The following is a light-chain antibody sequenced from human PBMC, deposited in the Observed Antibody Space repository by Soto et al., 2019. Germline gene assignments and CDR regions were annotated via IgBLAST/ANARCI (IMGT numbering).Light chain of an antibody. V-gene: IGLV2-14*01. CDR3: SSYTSSSIPYV. Sequence: QSALTQPASVSGSPGQSITISCTGTSSDVGAYNHVSWYQQHPGKAPKLMIYEVSNRPSGVSNRFSGSKSGNTASLTISGLQAEDEADYYCSSYTSSSIPYVFGTGTKVTFL. CDR1: SSDVGAYNH. J-gene: IGLJ1*01. CDR2: EVS.